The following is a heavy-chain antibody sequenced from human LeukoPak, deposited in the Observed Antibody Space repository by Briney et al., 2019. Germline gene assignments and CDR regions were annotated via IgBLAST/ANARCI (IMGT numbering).Heavy chain of an antibody. CDR2: ISGSGGST. Sequence: GGSLRLSCAASGFTFSSYAMSWVRQAPGKGLEWVSAISGSGGSTYYADSVKGRFTISRDNSKNTLYLQMNSLRAEDTAVYYCAKVAYYDILTGPYDFDYWGQGTLVTVSS. CDR3: AKVAYYDILTGPYDFDY. CDR1: GFTFSSYA. V-gene: IGHV3-23*01. D-gene: IGHD3-9*01. J-gene: IGHJ4*02.